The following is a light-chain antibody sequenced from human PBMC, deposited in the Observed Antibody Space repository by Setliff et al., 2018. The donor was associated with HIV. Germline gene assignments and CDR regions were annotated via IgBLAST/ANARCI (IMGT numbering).Light chain of an antibody. V-gene: IGLV2-8*01. CDR1: SSDVGVYNY. CDR2: EAT. J-gene: IGLJ1*01. CDR3: GSYAGSKSYV. Sequence: QSALTQPPSASGSPGQSVTISCTGASSDVGVYNYVSWFQQHPGKAPKLMIYEATKRPSGVPDRFSGSKSGNTASLTASGLQAEDEADYYCGSYAGSKSYVFGTGTKVTVL.